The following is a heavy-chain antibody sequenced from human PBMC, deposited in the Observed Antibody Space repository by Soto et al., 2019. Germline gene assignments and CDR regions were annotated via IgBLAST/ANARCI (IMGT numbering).Heavy chain of an antibody. CDR3: ARNREGWFGALDYYYSGMDV. V-gene: IGHV3-33*01. CDR1: GFTFSSYG. Sequence: QVQLVESGGGVVQPGRSLRLSCAASGFTFSSYGMQWVRQAPGKGLEWVAVIWYDGSNKYYADSVKGRFTISRDNSKNTLYLQMNSLRAEDTAVYYCARNREGWFGALDYYYSGMDVWGLGTTVTASS. J-gene: IGHJ6*02. CDR2: IWYDGSNK. D-gene: IGHD3-10*01.